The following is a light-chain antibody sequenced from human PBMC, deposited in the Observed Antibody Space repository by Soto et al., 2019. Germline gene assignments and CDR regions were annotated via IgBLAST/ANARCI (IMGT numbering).Light chain of an antibody. CDR3: CSYAGTHTFVI. J-gene: IGLJ2*01. CDR1: RSNIGSAI. Sequence: QSVLTQPPSLSGTPGQTVTISCIGSRSNIGSAIVHWYQQVPGTAPKHLIYMNSQRPSGVPDRFSGSKSGDTASLTISGLQSEDEAEYYCCSYAGTHTFVIFGAGTKLTVL. V-gene: IGLV1-44*01. CDR2: MNS.